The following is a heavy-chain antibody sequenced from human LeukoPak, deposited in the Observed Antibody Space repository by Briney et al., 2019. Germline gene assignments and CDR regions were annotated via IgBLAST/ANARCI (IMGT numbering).Heavy chain of an antibody. CDR1: GYRFTIYY. D-gene: IGHD4-17*01. V-gene: IGHV1-46*01. CDR2: INPSGGST. CDR3: ARSDYGVTQSYDY. J-gene: IGHJ4*02. Sequence: ASVKVSCTASGYRFTIYYMHWVRQAPGQGLECMGIINPSGGSTTYAQKFQGRVTMTRDTSTSTVYMELRSLRSEDTAVYYCARSDYGVTQSYDYWGQGTLVTVSS.